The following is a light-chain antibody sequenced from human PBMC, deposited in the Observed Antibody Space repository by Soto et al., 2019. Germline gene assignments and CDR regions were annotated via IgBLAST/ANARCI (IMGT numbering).Light chain of an antibody. CDR3: CSYAGSYTHV. Sequence: QSALTQPRSVSGSPGQSVTISCTGTSSDVGGYNYVSWYQQHPGKAPKLMIYDVSKRPSGVPDRFSGSKSGNTASLTISGLQAEDEADYHCCSYAGSYTHVFGTGTKLTV. V-gene: IGLV2-11*01. CDR2: DVS. J-gene: IGLJ1*01. CDR1: SSDVGGYNY.